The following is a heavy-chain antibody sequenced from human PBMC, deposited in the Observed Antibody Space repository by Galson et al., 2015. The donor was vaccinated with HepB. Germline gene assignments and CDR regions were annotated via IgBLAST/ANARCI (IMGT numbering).Heavy chain of an antibody. J-gene: IGHJ4*02. D-gene: IGHD6-19*01. CDR1: GFTFSGSA. V-gene: IGHV3-73*01. Sequence: SLRLSCAASGFTFSGSAIHWVRQASGKGPEWVGRIRSKANNPATAYVPSLKGRITISRDDSKNMAYLHMKSLKTEDTAVYYCSRMGDFSGYSSRWGQGTLVTVSS. CDR2: IRSKANNPAT. CDR3: SRMGDFSGYSSR.